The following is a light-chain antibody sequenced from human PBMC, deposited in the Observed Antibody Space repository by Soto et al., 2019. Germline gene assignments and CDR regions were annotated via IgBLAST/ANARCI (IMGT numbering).Light chain of an antibody. Sequence: QSALTQPASVSGSPGQSITVSCTGTSSDVGGYNFVSWYQQHPGKAPKLVIYEVNKWPSGVSNHFSGSKSGNTASLTISGLQAEDEADYYCTSYTSSSPLYVFGPGTKLTVL. CDR1: SSDVGGYNF. J-gene: IGLJ1*01. CDR2: EVN. V-gene: IGLV2-14*01. CDR3: TSYTSSSPLYV.